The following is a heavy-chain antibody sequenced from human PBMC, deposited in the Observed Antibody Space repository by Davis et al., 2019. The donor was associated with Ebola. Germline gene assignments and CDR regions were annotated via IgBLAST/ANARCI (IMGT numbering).Heavy chain of an antibody. D-gene: IGHD4-11*01. J-gene: IGHJ4*02. CDR1: VYTFTDYN. V-gene: IGHV1-2*06. CDR3: ARGHNYAHEY. CDR2: VILKIGAT. Sequence: SVTVSCLASVYTFTDYNIHWMRQAPGQGLERPGRVILKIGATNYAQKFQGRVTMTRDTSISTVYMELSSLRYDDTADYYCARGHNYAHEYWGQGTLVTVSS.